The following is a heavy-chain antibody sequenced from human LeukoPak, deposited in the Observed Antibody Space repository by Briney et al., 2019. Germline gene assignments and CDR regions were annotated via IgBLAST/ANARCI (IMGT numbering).Heavy chain of an antibody. D-gene: IGHD6-13*01. V-gene: IGHV6-1*01. CDR1: GDSVSSNSAA. CDR3: ARSIFRQQLDYFDY. J-gene: IGHJ4*02. CDR2: TYYRSKWYD. Sequence: SQTLSLTCALSGDSVSSNSAAWNWLRQSPSRGLEWLGRTYYRSKWYDDYAVSVKSRITINPDTSKNQFSLQLNSVTPEDTAVYYCARSIFRQQLDYFDYWGQGTLVTVSS.